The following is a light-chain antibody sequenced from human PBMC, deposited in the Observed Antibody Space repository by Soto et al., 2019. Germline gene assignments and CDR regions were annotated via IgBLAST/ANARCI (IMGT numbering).Light chain of an antibody. V-gene: IGLV4-69*01. J-gene: IGLJ1*01. CDR1: SGHSSYA. CDR3: QPGGTGIHV. CDR2: LNSDGSH. Sequence: QSVLTQSPSASASLGATVKLTCTLSSGHSSYAIAWHQQQPEKGPRYLMKLNSDGSHSKGDGIPDRFSGSSSGAERYLIISSLQSEDEAYYYCQPGGTGIHVFGPGTKVTVL.